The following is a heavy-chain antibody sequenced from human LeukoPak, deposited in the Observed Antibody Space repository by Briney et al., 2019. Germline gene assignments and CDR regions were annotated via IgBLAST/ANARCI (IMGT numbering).Heavy chain of an antibody. CDR2: INHSGST. Sequence: SETLTLTCAVYGGSFSGYYWSWIRQPPGKGLEWIGEINHSGSTNYNPSLKSRVTISVDTSKNQFSLKLSSVTAADTAVYYCARGGWQWLEWNWFDPWGQGTLVTVSS. J-gene: IGHJ5*02. CDR3: ARGGWQWLEWNWFDP. D-gene: IGHD6-19*01. V-gene: IGHV4-34*01. CDR1: GGSFSGYY.